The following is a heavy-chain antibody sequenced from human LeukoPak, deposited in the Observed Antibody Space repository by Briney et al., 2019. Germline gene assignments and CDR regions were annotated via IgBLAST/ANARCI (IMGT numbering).Heavy chain of an antibody. J-gene: IGHJ4*02. D-gene: IGHD4-17*01. CDR3: ARYRDGDRDISLDI. Sequence: SETLSLTCTVSGDSITSDYWSWIRQPPAKGLERIGFINNRGTTSYNPSLTSRVTISRDMSKNQFALKLSSVSAADTAVYYCARYRDGDRDISLDIWGQGTLVTVSS. CDR1: GDSITSDY. CDR2: INNRGTT. V-gene: IGHV4-59*08.